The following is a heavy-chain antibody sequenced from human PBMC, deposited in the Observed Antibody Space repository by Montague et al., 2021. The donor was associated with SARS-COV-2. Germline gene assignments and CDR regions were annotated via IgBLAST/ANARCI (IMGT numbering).Heavy chain of an antibody. CDR1: GFSFSSYE. V-gene: IGHV3-48*03. Sequence: SLRLSCAASGFSFSSYEMNWVRQAPGKGLEWVSYISSSGSTIYYADSVKGRFTISRDNAKNSLYLQMNSLRAEDTAVYYCARHNMQFFDFWGQGTLVTVSS. CDR3: ARHNMQFFDF. D-gene: IGHD1-1*01. J-gene: IGHJ4*02. CDR2: ISSSGSTI.